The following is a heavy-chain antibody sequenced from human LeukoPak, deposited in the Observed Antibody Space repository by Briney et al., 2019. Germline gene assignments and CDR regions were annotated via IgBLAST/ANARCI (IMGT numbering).Heavy chain of an antibody. J-gene: IGHJ5*02. V-gene: IGHV3-74*01. D-gene: IGHD2-21*02. Sequence: XAXXGFTFSSYWMHWVRQTPGKGLVWVSRIKSDGSTIYADSVKGRFTISRDNAKNTLYLQMNSLRAEDTAIYYCAXXXXXXXXXVTYXXXDPWGQXTXVTVSS. CDR2: IKSDGST. CDR1: GFTFSSYW. CDR3: AXXXXXXXXXVTYXXXDP.